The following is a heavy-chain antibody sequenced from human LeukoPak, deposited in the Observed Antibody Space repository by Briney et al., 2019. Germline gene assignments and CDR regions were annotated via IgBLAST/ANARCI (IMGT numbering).Heavy chain of an antibody. Sequence: ASVKVSCKASGYTFTSYGISWVRQAPGQGLEWMGWISAYNGNTNYAQKLQGRVTMTTGTSTSTAYMELRSLRSDDTAVYCCARDPQWLQYFPLDYWGQGTLVTVSS. CDR2: ISAYNGNT. V-gene: IGHV1-18*01. J-gene: IGHJ4*02. D-gene: IGHD5-24*01. CDR3: ARDPQWLQYFPLDY. CDR1: GYTFTSYG.